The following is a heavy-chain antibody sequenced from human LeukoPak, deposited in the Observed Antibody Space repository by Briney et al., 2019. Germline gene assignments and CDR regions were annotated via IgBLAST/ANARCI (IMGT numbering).Heavy chain of an antibody. D-gene: IGHD2-2*01. J-gene: IGHJ5*02. Sequence: GGSLRLSCAASGFTFSSYAMSWVRQAPGKGLEWVSAISGSGGSTYYADSVKGRFTISRDNSKNTLYLQMNSLRAEDTAVYYCAKGVVPAAHWTLTNNWFDPWGQGTLVTVSS. CDR3: AKGVVPAAHWTLTNNWFDP. V-gene: IGHV3-23*01. CDR2: ISGSGGST. CDR1: GFTFSSYA.